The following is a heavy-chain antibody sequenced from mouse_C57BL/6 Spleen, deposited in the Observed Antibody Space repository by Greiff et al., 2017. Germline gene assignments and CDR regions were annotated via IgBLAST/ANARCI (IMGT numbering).Heavy chain of an antibody. D-gene: IGHD3-2*02. CDR1: GFSLTSSG. Sequence: VKLVESGPGLVAPSQSLSITCTVSGFSLTSSGVHWVRQPPGKGLEWLVVIWSDGSTTYNSALKSRLSISKDNSKSQVFLKMNSLQTDDTAMYYCARHRGQRRLRGEAMDYWGQGTSVTVSS. J-gene: IGHJ4*01. CDR2: IWSDGST. CDR3: ARHRGQRRLRGEAMDY. V-gene: IGHV2-6-1*01.